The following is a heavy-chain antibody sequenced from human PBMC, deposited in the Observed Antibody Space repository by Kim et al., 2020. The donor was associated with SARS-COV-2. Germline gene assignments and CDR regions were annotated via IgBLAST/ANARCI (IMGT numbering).Heavy chain of an antibody. Sequence: SETLFLTCAVYGGSFSGYHWSWIRQPPGKGLEWIGEIKHSGSTNYNPSLKSRVTMSVDTSKSQFSLKLRSVTAADTAVYYCARGRAGVVPSPILGIGPHYDYYAMDVWGQGTTVTVSS. CDR3: ARGRAGVVPSPILGIGPHYDYYAMDV. V-gene: IGHV4-34*01. J-gene: IGHJ6*02. CDR2: IKHSGST. D-gene: IGHD2-2*02. CDR1: GGSFSGYH.